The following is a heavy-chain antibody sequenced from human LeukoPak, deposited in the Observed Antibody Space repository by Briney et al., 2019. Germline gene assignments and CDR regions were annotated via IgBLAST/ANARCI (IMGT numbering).Heavy chain of an antibody. Sequence: GGSLRLSCAVSGFTFTKYAMTWVRQAPGEGLEWVSAISDSGGSTYYADSVKGRFTISRDNSKNTLYLQMNSLRAEDTAVYYCAKKEHLDSSGYYFIFHDYWGQGTLVTVSS. D-gene: IGHD3-22*01. V-gene: IGHV3-23*01. CDR2: ISDSGGST. CDR1: GFTFTKYA. J-gene: IGHJ4*02. CDR3: AKKEHLDSSGYYFIFHDY.